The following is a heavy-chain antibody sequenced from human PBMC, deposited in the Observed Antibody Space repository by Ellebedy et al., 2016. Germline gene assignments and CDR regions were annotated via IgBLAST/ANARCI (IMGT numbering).Heavy chain of an antibody. V-gene: IGHV4-4*07. J-gene: IGHJ4*02. CDR3: ARAKYSSSWSQPPDY. Sequence: SETLSLXCTVSGGSISSYYWSWIRQPAGKGLEWIGRIYTSGSTNYNPSLKSRVTISVDTSKNQFSLKLSSVTAADTAVYYCARAKYSSSWSQPPDYWGQGTLVTVSS. CDR2: IYTSGST. D-gene: IGHD6-13*01. CDR1: GGSISSYY.